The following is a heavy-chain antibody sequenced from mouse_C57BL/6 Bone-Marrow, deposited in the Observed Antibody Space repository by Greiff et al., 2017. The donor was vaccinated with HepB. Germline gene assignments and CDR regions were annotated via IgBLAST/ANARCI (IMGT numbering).Heavy chain of an antibody. CDR2: INYDGSST. CDR1: GFTFSDYY. CDR3: ERGRTGFAY. V-gene: IGHV5-16*01. Sequence: EVMLVESEGGLVQPGSSMKLSCTASGFTFSDYYMAWVRQVPEKGLEWVANINYDGSSTYYLDSLKSRFIISRDNAKNILYLQMSRLKSEDTDTYECERGRTGFAYWGQGTLVTVSA. J-gene: IGHJ3*01.